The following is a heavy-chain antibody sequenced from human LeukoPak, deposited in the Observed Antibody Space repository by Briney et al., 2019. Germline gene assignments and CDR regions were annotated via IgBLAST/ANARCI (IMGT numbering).Heavy chain of an antibody. D-gene: IGHD5-18*01. J-gene: IGHJ4*02. CDR2: ISGSGGST. V-gene: IGHV3-23*01. Sequence: AGGSLRLSCAASGLTFSSYAMSWVRQAPGKGLEWVSAISGSGGSTYYADSVKGRFTISRDNSKNTLYLQMNSLRAEDTAVYYCAITPRGYSYGPGGYWGQGTLVTVSS. CDR1: GLTFSSYA. CDR3: AITPRGYSYGPGGY.